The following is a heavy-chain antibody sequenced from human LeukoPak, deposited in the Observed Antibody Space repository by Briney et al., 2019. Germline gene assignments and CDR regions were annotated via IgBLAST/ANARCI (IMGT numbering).Heavy chain of an antibody. CDR2: ISGNTGST. J-gene: IGHJ4*02. D-gene: IGHD3-22*01. V-gene: IGHV3-23*01. CDR3: AREPYYYASSGYYREDY. Sequence: GGSLRLSCAASGFTFRTYAMSWVRQAPGKGLEWVSGISGNTGSTYYADSVKGRFTMSRDNSNNTVYLQMNSLRAEDTAVYYCAREPYYYASSGYYREDYWGQGTLVTVSS. CDR1: GFTFRTYA.